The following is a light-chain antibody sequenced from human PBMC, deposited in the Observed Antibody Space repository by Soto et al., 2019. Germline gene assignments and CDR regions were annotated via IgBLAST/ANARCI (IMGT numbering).Light chain of an antibody. CDR1: QSISSY. Sequence: DKRVYHSLSSVSATVRDRVTITCRSSQSISSYLNWYQQKPGKATKVLIYAASSLQSGTPSRFSASVSGTDFTLIISCQQPEADATNYRLQDSADRTFGQGTRWIS. V-gene: IGKV1-39*01. J-gene: IGKJ1*01. CDR2: AAS. CDR3: LQDSADRT.